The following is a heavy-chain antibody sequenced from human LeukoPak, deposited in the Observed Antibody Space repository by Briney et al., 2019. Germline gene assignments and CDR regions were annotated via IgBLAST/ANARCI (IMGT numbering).Heavy chain of an antibody. CDR2: ISGSGGST. CDR1: GFTFSSYA. CDR3: AKGGLWFGELIDY. D-gene: IGHD3-10*01. V-gene: IGHV3-23*01. J-gene: IGHJ4*02. Sequence: GGSLRLSCAASGFTFSSYAMSWVRQAPGKGRECVSAISGSGGSTYYADSVKGRFTISRDNSKNTLYLQMNSLRAEDTAVYYCAKGGLWFGELIDYWGQGTLVTVSS.